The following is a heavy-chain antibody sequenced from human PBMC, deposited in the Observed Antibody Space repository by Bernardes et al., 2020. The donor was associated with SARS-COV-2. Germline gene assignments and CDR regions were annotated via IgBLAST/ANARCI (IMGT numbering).Heavy chain of an antibody. Sequence: GGSLRLSCAPSGFTFSSYAMSWVRQAPGKGLEWVSGISGSGGSAYYADSVKGRFTISRDNSNNTLSLQMNSLRAEDTAIYYCAKSVQEYYAMDVWGQGTTVVVS. D-gene: IGHD1-1*01. CDR3: AKSVQEYYAMDV. V-gene: IGHV3-23*01. J-gene: IGHJ6*02. CDR2: ISGSGGSA. CDR1: GFTFSSYA.